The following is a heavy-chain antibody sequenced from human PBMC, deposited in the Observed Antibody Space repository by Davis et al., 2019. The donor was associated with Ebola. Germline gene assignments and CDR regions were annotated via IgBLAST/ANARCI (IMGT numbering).Heavy chain of an antibody. Sequence: PGGSLRLSCVASGFTFSSYGMHWVRQAPGKGLEWVAFIRYDGSDKYYADSVKGRFTISRDNSKNTLYLQMKSLRPEDTGVYYCVKTYSGSYYDWGQGTLVTVSS. J-gene: IGHJ4*02. CDR1: GFTFSSYG. CDR3: VKTYSGSYYD. D-gene: IGHD1-26*01. V-gene: IGHV3-30*02. CDR2: IRYDGSDK.